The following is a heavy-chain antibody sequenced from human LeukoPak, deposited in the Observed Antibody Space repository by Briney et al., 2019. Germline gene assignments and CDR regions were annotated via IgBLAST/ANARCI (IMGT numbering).Heavy chain of an antibody. Sequence: ASVKVSCKASGYTFTSYYMHWVRQAPGQGLERMGIINPSGGSTIYAQKFQGRVTMTRDMSTSTVYMELSSLRSDDTAVYYCARGPLLGSGSFYDYYFDYWGQGALVTVSS. CDR3: ARGPLLGSGSFYDYYFDY. J-gene: IGHJ4*02. D-gene: IGHD3-10*01. CDR2: INPSGGST. CDR1: GYTFTSYY. V-gene: IGHV1-46*01.